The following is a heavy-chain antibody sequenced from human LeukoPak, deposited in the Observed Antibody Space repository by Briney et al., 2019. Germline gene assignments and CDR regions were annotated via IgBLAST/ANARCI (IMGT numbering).Heavy chain of an antibody. CDR2: ISENGGRT. D-gene: IGHD3-22*01. CDR1: GFTFRRYA. Sequence: GGSLRLSCAASGFTFRRYAMNWVRQAPGKGLEWISVISENGGRTYYADSVKGRFTIPRDNSKNTLYLQMNSLRTEDTAVYYCARDQDSSGYYYPIGGWFDPWGQGTLVTVSS. V-gene: IGHV3-23*01. CDR3: ARDQDSSGYYYPIGGWFDP. J-gene: IGHJ5*02.